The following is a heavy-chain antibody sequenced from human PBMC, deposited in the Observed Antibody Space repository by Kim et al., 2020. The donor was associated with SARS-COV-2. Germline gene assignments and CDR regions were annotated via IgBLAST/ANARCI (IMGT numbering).Heavy chain of an antibody. CDR3: ARALGLLWFGEWGETNNW. D-gene: IGHD3-10*01. Sequence: SETLSLTCAVYGGSFSGYYWSWIRQPPGKGLEWIGEINHSGSTNYNPSLKSRVTISVDTSKNQFSLKLSSVTAADTAVYYCARALGLLWFGEWGETNNW. V-gene: IGHV4-34*01. J-gene: IGHJ5*01. CDR1: GGSFSGYY. CDR2: INHSGST.